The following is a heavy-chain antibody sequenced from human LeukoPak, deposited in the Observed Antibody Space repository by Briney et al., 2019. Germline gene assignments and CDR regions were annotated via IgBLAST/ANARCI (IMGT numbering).Heavy chain of an antibody. Sequence: ASVKVSCKASGYTFTGYYMHWVRQAPGQGLEWMGWINPNSGGANYAQKFQGRVTMTRDTSISTAYMELSRLRSDDTAVYYCARSDCSSTSCYVGDDWFDPWGQGTLVTVSP. CDR3: ARSDCSSTSCYVGDDWFDP. CDR1: GYTFTGYY. J-gene: IGHJ5*02. CDR2: INPNSGGA. V-gene: IGHV1-2*02. D-gene: IGHD2-2*01.